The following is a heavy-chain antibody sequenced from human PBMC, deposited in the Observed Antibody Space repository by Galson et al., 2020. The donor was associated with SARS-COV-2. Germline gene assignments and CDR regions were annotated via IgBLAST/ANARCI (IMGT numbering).Heavy chain of an antibody. CDR2: ISYDGSNK. CDR3: AKASQVAYYFDY. V-gene: IGHV3-30*18. CDR1: GFTFSSYG. Sequence: GGSLRLSCAASGFTFSSYGMHWVRQAPGKGLEWVAVISYDGSNKYYADSVKGRFTISRDNSKNTLYLQMNSLRAEDTAVYYCAKASQVAYYFDYWGQGTLVTVSS. J-gene: IGHJ4*02.